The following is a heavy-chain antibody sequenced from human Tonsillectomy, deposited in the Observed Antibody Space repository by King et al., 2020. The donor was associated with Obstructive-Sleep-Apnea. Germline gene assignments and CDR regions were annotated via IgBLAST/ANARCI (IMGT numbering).Heavy chain of an antibody. D-gene: IGHD5-12*01. Sequence: VQLVESGGGVVQPGGSLRLSCAASGFTFSSYGMHWVRQAPGKGLEWVAFIRYDGSNKFYADSVKGRFTISRDNSKNTLYLQMNSLRAEDTAVYYCAKDLNARGYDWLPFDYWGQGTLVTVSS. CDR3: AKDLNARGYDWLPFDY. CDR1: GFTFSSYG. CDR2: IRYDGSNK. J-gene: IGHJ4*02. V-gene: IGHV3-30*02.